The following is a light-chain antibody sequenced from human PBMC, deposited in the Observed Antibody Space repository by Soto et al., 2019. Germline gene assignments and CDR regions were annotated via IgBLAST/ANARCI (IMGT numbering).Light chain of an antibody. J-gene: IGKJ5*01. CDR3: QQYGSSPIT. Sequence: EIVLTQSPGTLSLSPGERATLSCRASQSVSSNFLAWYQQKPGQAPRLLIYGASSRATGIPDRFSGSGSGTGFTLTISRLEPEDFVVYYCQQYGSSPITFGQGTRLEIK. CDR1: QSVSSNF. V-gene: IGKV3-20*01. CDR2: GAS.